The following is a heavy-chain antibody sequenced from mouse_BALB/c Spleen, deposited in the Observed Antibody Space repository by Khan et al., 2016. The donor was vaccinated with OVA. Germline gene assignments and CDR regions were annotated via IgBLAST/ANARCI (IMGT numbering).Heavy chain of an antibody. CDR1: GYTFTNYG. V-gene: IGHV9-1*02. J-gene: IGHJ1*01. CDR3: ARTYYSYDRYFDV. CDR2: INTYTEEP. D-gene: IGHD2-14*01. Sequence: QIQLVQSGPELKKPGETVKISCKASGYTFTNYGMNWVKQAPGKGLKWMGWINTYTEEPTYADDFKGRFAFSLETSASTAYLQISNLKDEDMARFFCARTYYSYDRYFDVWGAGTTVTVSS.